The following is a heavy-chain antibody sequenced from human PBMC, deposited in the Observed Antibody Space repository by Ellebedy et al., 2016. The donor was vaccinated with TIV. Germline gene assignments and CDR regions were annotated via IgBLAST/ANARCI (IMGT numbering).Heavy chain of an antibody. CDR1: GFTFGDYA. V-gene: IGHV3-49*04. Sequence: GESLKISCTASGFTFGDYAMSWVRQAPGKGLERVGFIRSKAYGGTTEYAASVQGRFTISRDDSKSIAYRQMNSLKTEETAVYYCTRDAGSVSYYLIDYWGQGTLVTVSS. CDR2: IRSKAYGGTT. CDR3: TRDAGSVSYYLIDY. D-gene: IGHD3-10*01. J-gene: IGHJ4*02.